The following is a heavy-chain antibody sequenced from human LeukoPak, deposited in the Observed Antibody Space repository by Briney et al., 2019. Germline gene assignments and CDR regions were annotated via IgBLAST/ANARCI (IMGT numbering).Heavy chain of an antibody. Sequence: GGSLRLSCAASGFTLSSYAMSWVRQAPGKGLEWVSAISGSGGSTYYADSVKGRFTISRDNSKNTLYLQMNSLRAEDTAVYYCAKYNYYDSSGHAFDYWGQGTLVTVSS. CDR2: ISGSGGST. V-gene: IGHV3-23*01. CDR3: AKYNYYDSSGHAFDY. D-gene: IGHD3-22*01. CDR1: GFTLSSYA. J-gene: IGHJ4*02.